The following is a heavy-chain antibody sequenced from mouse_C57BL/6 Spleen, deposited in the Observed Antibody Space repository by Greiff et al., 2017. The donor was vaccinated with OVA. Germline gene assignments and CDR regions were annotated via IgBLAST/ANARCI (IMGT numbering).Heavy chain of an antibody. V-gene: IGHV1-69*01. CDR1: GYTFTSYW. CDR3: ARGGLWYGNFGGYFDV. Sequence: QVQLQQSGAELVMPGASVKLSCKASGYTFTSYWMHWVKQRPGQGLEWIGEIDPSDSYTNYNQKFKGKSTLTVDKSSSTAYMQLSSLTSEDSAVYYCARGGLWYGNFGGYFDVWGTGTTVTVSS. D-gene: IGHD2-10*02. J-gene: IGHJ1*03. CDR2: IDPSDSYT.